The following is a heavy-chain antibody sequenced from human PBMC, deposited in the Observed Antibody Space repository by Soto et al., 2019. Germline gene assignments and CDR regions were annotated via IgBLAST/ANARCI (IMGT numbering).Heavy chain of an antibody. V-gene: IGHV3-23*01. D-gene: IGHD3-22*01. J-gene: IGHJ4*02. Sequence: GGSLRLSCAASGFTFSSYSIYWVRQAPGKGLEWVSGISGSGSGTYYADSVKGRFTISRDNSKNTLYLLMSSLRAEDTAVYYRAKGSSGYYDTFDYWDQGTLGTVSS. CDR3: AKGSSGYYDTFDY. CDR1: GFTFSSYS. CDR2: ISGSGSGT.